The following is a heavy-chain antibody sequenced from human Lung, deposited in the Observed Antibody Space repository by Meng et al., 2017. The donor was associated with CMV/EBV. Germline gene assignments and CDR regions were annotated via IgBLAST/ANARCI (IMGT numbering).Heavy chain of an antibody. CDR1: GFTFGSYW. CDR3: TRDWRNAFDI. Sequence: GESLKISCAASGFTFGSYWMHWVRQAPGRGLVWVSRIRFDGTGIGYADSVRGRFTISRDNAKNTVYLEMNSLRAEDTAVYYCTRDWRNAFDIWVQGTVVTVSS. CDR2: IRFDGTGI. V-gene: IGHV3-74*01. J-gene: IGHJ3*02.